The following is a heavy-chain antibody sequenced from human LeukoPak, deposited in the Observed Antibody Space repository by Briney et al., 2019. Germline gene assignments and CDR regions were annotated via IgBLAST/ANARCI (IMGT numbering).Heavy chain of an antibody. Sequence: ASVKVSCKASGYTFTGYYIHWVRQAPGQGLEGMGWINPNSGATNYAQNFQGRITLTRDTSITIAYMELSRLRSDDTAAYYSARVGLYGSGSYLCSWGQGSLVTVSS. CDR2: INPNSGAT. J-gene: IGHJ5*02. CDR1: GYTFTGYY. V-gene: IGHV1-2*02. D-gene: IGHD3-10*01. CDR3: ARVGLYGSGSYLCS.